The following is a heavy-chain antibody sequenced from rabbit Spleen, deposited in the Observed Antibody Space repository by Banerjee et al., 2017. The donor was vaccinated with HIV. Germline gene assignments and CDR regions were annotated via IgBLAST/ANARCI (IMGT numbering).Heavy chain of an antibody. CDR1: GFSFSSYY. D-gene: IGHD2-1*01. Sequence: QSLEESGGGLVQPEGSLTLTCTASGFSFSSYYMNWVRQAPGKGLEWIGYIDPVFGSTYYASWVNGRFTISSHNAQNTLYLQLNSLTAADTATYFCARDGAGDDKGFNLWGPGTLVTVS. CDR3: ARDGAGDDKGFNL. V-gene: IGHV1S7*01. J-gene: IGHJ4*01. CDR2: IDPVFGST.